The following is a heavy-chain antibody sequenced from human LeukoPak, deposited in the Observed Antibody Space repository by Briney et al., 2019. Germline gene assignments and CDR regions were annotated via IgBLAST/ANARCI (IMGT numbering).Heavy chain of an antibody. CDR3: AKSVVTATPGEYFQH. CDR1: GFTFSSYA. V-gene: IGHV3-23*01. Sequence: GSLRLSCAASGFTFSSYAMSWVRQAPGKGLEWVSVISDSGGTTYYADSVKGRFTISRDNSKNTLYLQMNSLRAEDTAVYYCAKSVVTATPGEYFQHWGQGTLVTVSS. D-gene: IGHD2-21*02. J-gene: IGHJ1*01. CDR2: ISDSGGTT.